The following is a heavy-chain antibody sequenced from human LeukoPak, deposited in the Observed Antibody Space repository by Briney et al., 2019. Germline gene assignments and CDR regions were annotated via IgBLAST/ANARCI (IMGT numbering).Heavy chain of an antibody. CDR1: GGSLSSSSYY. V-gene: IGHV4-39*01. J-gene: IGHJ4*02. CDR3: ARQPTTYYDYVWGSYRYDYFDY. Sequence: SETLSLTCTVSGGSLSSSSYYWGWIRQPPGKGLEWIGSIYYSGSTYYNPSLKSRVTISVDTSKNQFSLKLSSVTAADTAVYYCARQPTTYYDYVWGSYRYDYFDYWGQGTLVTVSS. D-gene: IGHD3-16*02. CDR2: IYYSGST.